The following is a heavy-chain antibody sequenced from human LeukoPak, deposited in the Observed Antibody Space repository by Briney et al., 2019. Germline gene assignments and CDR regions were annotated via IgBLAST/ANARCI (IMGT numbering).Heavy chain of an antibody. Sequence: PSEALSLTCAVSGGTFRGYYWSWIRQPPGKGLAWIGEIDHTGSTNYNPSLKSRVTISVDTSKNQFSLKLSSVTAADTAVYYRARGSASSGYTYWGQGTLVTVSS. CDR2: IDHTGST. J-gene: IGHJ4*02. D-gene: IGHD3-22*01. CDR1: GGTFRGYY. CDR3: ARGSASSGYTY. V-gene: IGHV4-34*01.